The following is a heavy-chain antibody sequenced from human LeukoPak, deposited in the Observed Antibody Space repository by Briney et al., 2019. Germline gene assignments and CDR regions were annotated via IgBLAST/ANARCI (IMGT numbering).Heavy chain of an antibody. V-gene: IGHV3-48*04. J-gene: IGHJ4*02. CDR1: GFTFSSYA. D-gene: IGHD5-24*01. CDR3: ARSGDGYNFGLDY. CDR2: ISGSSSTI. Sequence: GGSLRLSCAASGFTFSSYAMSWVRQAPGKGLEWVSAISGSSSTIYYADSVKGRFTISRDNAKNSLYLQMNSLRAEDTAVYYCARSGDGYNFGLDYWGQGTLVTVSS.